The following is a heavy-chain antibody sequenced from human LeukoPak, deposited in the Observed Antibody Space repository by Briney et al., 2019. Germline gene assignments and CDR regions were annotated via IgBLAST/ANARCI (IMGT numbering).Heavy chain of an antibody. Sequence: SETLSLTCTVTGGSISSYYWSWIRQPPGNGLEWIGYIYYSGSTNYNPFLKSRVTISVDTSKNQFSLKLSSVTAADTAVYYCARGVGYCSSTSCYTPYYYYMDVWGKGTTVTVSS. CDR3: ARGVGYCSSTSCYTPYYYYMDV. V-gene: IGHV4-59*01. CDR2: IYYSGST. J-gene: IGHJ6*03. CDR1: GGSISSYY. D-gene: IGHD2-2*02.